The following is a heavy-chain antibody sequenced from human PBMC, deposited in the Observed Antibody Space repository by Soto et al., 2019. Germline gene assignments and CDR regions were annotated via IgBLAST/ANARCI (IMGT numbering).Heavy chain of an antibody. CDR1: GGSISSYY. CDR3: ARGSSYGHAD. V-gene: IGHV4-30-4*01. Sequence: SETLSLTCTVSGGSISSYYWSWIRQPPGKGLEWIGYIYYSGSTYYNPSLKSRVTISVDTSKNQFSLKLSSVTAADTAVYYCARGSSYGHADWGQGTLVTVSS. CDR2: IYYSGST. J-gene: IGHJ4*02. D-gene: IGHD5-18*01.